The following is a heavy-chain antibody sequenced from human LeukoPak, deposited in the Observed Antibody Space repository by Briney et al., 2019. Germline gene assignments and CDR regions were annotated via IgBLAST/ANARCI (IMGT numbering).Heavy chain of an antibody. D-gene: IGHD4-17*01. CDR1: GFTFSSYA. CDR2: IRYDGSNK. V-gene: IGHV3-30*02. J-gene: IGHJ5*01. Sequence: GGSLRLSCAASGFTFSSYAMNWVRQAPGKGLEWVAFIRYDGSNKYYADSVKGRFTISRDNSKNTLYLQMNSLRAEDTAVYYCAKVYEYGDHDWFDSWGQGTLVTVSS. CDR3: AKVYEYGDHDWFDS.